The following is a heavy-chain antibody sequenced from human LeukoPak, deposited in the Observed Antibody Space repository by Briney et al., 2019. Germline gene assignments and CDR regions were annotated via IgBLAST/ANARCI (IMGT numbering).Heavy chain of an antibody. D-gene: IGHD2-2*01. CDR2: IYYSGST. V-gene: IGHV4-59*01. J-gene: IGHJ4*02. CDR1: GGSISSYY. CDR3: ARLDCSSTSCYFDY. Sequence: SETLSLTCTVSGGSISSYYWSWIRQPPGKGLEWIGYIYYSGSTNYNPSLKSRVTISVDTSKNQFSLKLSSVTAADTAVYYRARLDCSSTSCYFDYWGQGTLVTVSS.